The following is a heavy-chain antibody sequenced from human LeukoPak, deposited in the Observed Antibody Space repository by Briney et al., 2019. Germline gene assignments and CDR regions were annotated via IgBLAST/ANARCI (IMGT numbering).Heavy chain of an antibody. CDR1: GGSFSGYY. D-gene: IGHD3-22*01. J-gene: IGHJ5*02. V-gene: IGHV4-34*01. CDR3: ARDYYDSSGYSPYNWFDP. Sequence: PSETLSLTCAVYGGSFSGYYWSWIRQPPGKGLEWIGEINHSGSTNYNPSLKSRVTISVDTSKNQFSLQLSSVTAADTAVYYCARDYYDSSGYSPYNWFDPWGQGTLVTVSS. CDR2: INHSGST.